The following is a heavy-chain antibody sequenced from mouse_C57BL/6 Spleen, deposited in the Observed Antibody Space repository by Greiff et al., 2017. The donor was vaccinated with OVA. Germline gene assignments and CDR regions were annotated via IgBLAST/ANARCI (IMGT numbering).Heavy chain of an antibody. CDR3: AREGYYGNYLAY. Sequence: EVQLQESGPGLVKPSQSLSLTCSVTGYSITSGYYWNWIRQFPGNKLEWMGYISYDGSNNYNPSLKNRISITRDTSKNQFFLKLNSVTTEDTATYYCAREGYYGNYLAYWGQGTLVTVSA. J-gene: IGHJ3*01. CDR1: GYSITSGYY. CDR2: ISYDGSN. V-gene: IGHV3-6*01. D-gene: IGHD2-1*01.